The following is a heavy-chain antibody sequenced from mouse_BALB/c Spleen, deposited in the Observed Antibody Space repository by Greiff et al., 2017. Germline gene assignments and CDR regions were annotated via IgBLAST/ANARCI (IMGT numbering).Heavy chain of an antibody. CDR2: INPYNDGT. D-gene: IGHD2-3*01. J-gene: IGHJ4*01. Sequence: VQLKQSGPELVKPGASVKMSCKASGYTFTSYVMHWVKQTPGQGLEWIGYINPYNDGTKYNEKFKGRATLTSDNSSSTAYMELSSLTSEDSAVYYCSRKSDGYQYYYAMDYWGQGTSVTVSS. V-gene: IGHV1-14*01. CDR1: GYTFTSYV. CDR3: SRKSDGYQYYYAMDY.